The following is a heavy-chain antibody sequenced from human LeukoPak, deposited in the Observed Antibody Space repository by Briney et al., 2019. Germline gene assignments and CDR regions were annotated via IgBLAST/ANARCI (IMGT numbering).Heavy chain of an antibody. CDR3: ARAPYYGGNSRYCFDY. V-gene: IGHV1-18*01. D-gene: IGHD4-23*01. CDR2: ISAYNGNT. Sequence: ASVKVSCKASGYTFTSYGISWVRQAPGQGLEWMGWISAYNGNTNYAQKLQGRVTMTTDTSTSTAYMELRSLRSDDTAVYYCARAPYYGGNSRYCFDYWGQGTLVTVSS. J-gene: IGHJ4*02. CDR1: GYTFTSYG.